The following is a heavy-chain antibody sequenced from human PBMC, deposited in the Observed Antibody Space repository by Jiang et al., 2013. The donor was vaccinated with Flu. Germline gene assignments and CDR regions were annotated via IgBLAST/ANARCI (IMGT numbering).Heavy chain of an antibody. CDR2: IYYSGST. V-gene: IGHV4-39*07. CDR1: GGSISSSSYY. Sequence: GPGLVKPSETLSLTCTVSGGSISSSSYYWGWIRQPPGKGLEWIGSIYYSGSTYYNPSLKSRVTISVDTSKNQFSLKLSSVTAADTAVYYCARDLILVQGVIITIDAFDIWGQGTMVTVSS. CDR3: ARDLILVQGVIITIDAFDI. J-gene: IGHJ3*02. D-gene: IGHD3-10*01.